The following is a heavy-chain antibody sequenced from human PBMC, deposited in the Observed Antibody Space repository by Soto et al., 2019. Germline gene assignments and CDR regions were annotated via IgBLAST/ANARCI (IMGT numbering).Heavy chain of an antibody. D-gene: IGHD1-7*01. Sequence: SQTLSLTCAISGDSVSSNSAAWNWIRLSPSRGLEWLARTYYRSRWYNDYAVSVRSRITVNPDTSKNQFSLQLTSVTPDDTAVYYCAGTTSHQWYYMDVRGKGTTVTVSS. CDR1: GDSVSSNSAA. CDR2: TYYRSRWYN. V-gene: IGHV6-1*01. J-gene: IGHJ6*03. CDR3: AGTTSHQWYYMDV.